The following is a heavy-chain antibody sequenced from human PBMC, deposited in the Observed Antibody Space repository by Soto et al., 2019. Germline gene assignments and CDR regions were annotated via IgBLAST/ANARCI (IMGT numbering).Heavy chain of an antibody. J-gene: IGHJ6*02. Sequence: RRVRQATRKGPEWVSSISGSGVNAFYADSVKGRFTISRDNSNNVLYLQMSSLRAEDTALYYCAKYILQDWGQGYYCAMDAWGQGPTVTAP. CDR3: AKYILQDWGQGYYCAMDA. D-gene: IGHD7-27*01. V-gene: IGHV3-23*01. CDR2: ISGSGVNA.